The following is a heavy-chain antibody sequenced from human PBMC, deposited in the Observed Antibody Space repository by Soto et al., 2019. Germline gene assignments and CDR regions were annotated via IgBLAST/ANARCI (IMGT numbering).Heavy chain of an antibody. CDR1: GDSITNNHW. CDR3: VSQLGPYSYGLEV. V-gene: IGHV4-4*02. CDR2: IYHTGIA. Sequence: SETLSLTCTVYGDSITNNHWWRWVREPPGKGPELIGEIYHTGIANYNPSLESRVAFSVDKSKNQFSLSLTSVTAADTAVYYCVSQLGPYSYGLEVWGQGTTVTVSS. J-gene: IGHJ6*01. D-gene: IGHD3-16*01.